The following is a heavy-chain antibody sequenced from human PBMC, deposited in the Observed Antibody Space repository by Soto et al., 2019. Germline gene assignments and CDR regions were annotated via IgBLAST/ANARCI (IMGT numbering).Heavy chain of an antibody. CDR3: ARVSSSSVFDY. D-gene: IGHD6-6*01. Sequence: SETLSLTCTVSGGSISSYYWSWIWQPPGKGLEWIGYIYYSGSTNYNPSLKSRVTISVDTSKNQFSLKLSSVTAADTAVYYCARVSSSSVFDYWGQGTLVTVSS. J-gene: IGHJ4*02. CDR1: GGSISSYY. V-gene: IGHV4-59*01. CDR2: IYYSGST.